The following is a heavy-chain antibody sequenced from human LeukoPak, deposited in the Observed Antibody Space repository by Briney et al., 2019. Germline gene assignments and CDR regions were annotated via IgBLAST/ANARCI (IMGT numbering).Heavy chain of an antibody. J-gene: IGHJ2*01. CDR1: GGSISSYI. D-gene: IGHD4/OR15-4a*01. V-gene: IGHV4-59*08. CDR2: FYYSGST. CDR3: ARRTMVADWYSYL. Sequence: SETLSLTCTVYGGSISSYICRWILQPPGQGLEWIGYFYYSGSTNYNPSLKSRVTISGDTSKNQFSLKLSSVTAADTAVYYCARRTMVADWYSYLWGRGTQVTVSS.